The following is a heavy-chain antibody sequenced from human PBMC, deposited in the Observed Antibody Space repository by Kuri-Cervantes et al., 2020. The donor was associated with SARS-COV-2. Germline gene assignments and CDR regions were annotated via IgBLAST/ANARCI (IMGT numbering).Heavy chain of an antibody. CDR1: GYTFTTHG. V-gene: IGHV1-18*04. Sequence: ASVKVSCKASGYTFTTHGISWVRQAPGQGLEWMGWINPYSGYTNYAQRFQDRVTLTTDTTTSTAYMELRGPTSDDTAVYYCAREGTSGPYFDFWGQGTLVTVSS. CDR3: AREGTSGPYFDF. CDR2: INPYSGYT. D-gene: IGHD1-1*01. J-gene: IGHJ4*02.